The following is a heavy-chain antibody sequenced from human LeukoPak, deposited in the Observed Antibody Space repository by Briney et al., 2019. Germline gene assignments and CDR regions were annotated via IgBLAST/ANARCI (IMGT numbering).Heavy chain of an antibody. CDR2: ISGSDGST. Sequence: GGSLRLSCAASGFTFSSYAMSWVRQAPGKGLEWVSAISGSDGSTYYADSVKGRFTISRDNSKNTLYLQMNSLRAEDTAVYYCAKGTYYDILTGPTYFDYWGQGTLVTVSS. CDR1: GFTFSSYA. V-gene: IGHV3-23*01. J-gene: IGHJ4*02. CDR3: AKGTYYDILTGPTYFDY. D-gene: IGHD3-9*01.